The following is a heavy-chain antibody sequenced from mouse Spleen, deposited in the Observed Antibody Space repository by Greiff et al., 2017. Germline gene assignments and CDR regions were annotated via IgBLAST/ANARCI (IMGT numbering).Heavy chain of an antibody. Sequence: VQLQQPGAELVKPGASVKMSCKASGYTFTSYWITWVKQRPGQGLEWIGDIYPGSGSTNYNEKFKSKATLTVDTSSSTAYMQLSSLTSEDSAVYYCARSGRVRPPMDYWGQGTSVTVSS. CDR2: IYPGSGST. D-gene: IGHD2-14*01. CDR3: ARSGRVRPPMDY. V-gene: IGHV1-55*01. J-gene: IGHJ4*01. CDR1: GYTFTSYW.